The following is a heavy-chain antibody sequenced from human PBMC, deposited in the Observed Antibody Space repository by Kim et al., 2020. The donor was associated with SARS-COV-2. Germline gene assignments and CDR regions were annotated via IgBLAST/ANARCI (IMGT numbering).Heavy chain of an antibody. CDR2: IYSGGST. V-gene: IGHV3-66*01. Sequence: GGSLRLSCAASGFTVSSNYMSWVRQAPGKGLEWVSVIYSGGSTYYADSVKGRFTISRDNSKNTLYLQMNSLRAEDTAVYYCARDRDYGDDGLGDWGQGTLVTVSS. CDR3: ARDRDYGDDGLGD. J-gene: IGHJ4*02. D-gene: IGHD4-17*01. CDR1: GFTVSSNY.